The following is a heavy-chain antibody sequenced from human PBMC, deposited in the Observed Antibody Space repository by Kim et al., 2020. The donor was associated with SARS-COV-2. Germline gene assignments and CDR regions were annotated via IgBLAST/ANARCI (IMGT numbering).Heavy chain of an antibody. D-gene: IGHD3-9*01. V-gene: IGHV3-23*01. J-gene: IGHJ4*02. CDR3: ATTPSRPYDILTDDY. CDR2: ISGSGGST. Sequence: GGSLRLSCAASGFTFSSYAMSWVRQAPGKGLEWVSAISGSGGSTYYADSVKGRFTISRDNSKNTLYLQMNSLRAEDTAVYYCATTPSRPYDILTDDYWGQGTLVTVSS. CDR1: GFTFSSYA.